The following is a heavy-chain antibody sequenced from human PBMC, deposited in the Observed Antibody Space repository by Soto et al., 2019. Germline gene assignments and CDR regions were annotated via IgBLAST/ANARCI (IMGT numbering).Heavy chain of an antibody. CDR2: IYYSGST. Sequence: SETLSLTCTVSGGSISSYYWSWIRQPPGKGLEWIGYIYYSGSTNYNPSLKSRVTISVDTSKNQFSLKLSSVTAADTAVYYCARGRYYYDSSGYFFDYWGQGTLVTVSS. V-gene: IGHV4-59*01. J-gene: IGHJ4*02. CDR3: ARGRYYYDSSGYFFDY. D-gene: IGHD3-22*01. CDR1: GGSISSYY.